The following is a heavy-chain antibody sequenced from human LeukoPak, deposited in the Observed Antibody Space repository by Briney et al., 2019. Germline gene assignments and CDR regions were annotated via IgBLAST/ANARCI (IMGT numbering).Heavy chain of an antibody. D-gene: IGHD5-12*01. CDR3: VRRAYSGLDLDY. CDR1: GFTFSSYG. CDR2: ISYDGSNK. V-gene: IGHV3-30*03. J-gene: IGHJ4*02. Sequence: GGSLRLSCAASGFTFSSYGMHWVRQAPGKGLEWVAVISYDGSNKYYADSVKGRFTISRDNSENTLYLQMNSLRAEDTAVYYCVRRAYSGLDLDYWGRGTLVTVSS.